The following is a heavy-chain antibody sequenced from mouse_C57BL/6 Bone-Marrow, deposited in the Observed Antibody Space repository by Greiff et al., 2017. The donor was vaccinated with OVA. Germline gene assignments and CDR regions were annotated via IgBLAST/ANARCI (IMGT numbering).Heavy chain of an antibody. Sequence: EAGGVDFSRYWMSWVRRAPRKGLEWIGDINPDSSTINYAPSLKDKFIISRDNAKNTLYLQMSKVRSEDTALYYCASKRRFAYWGQGTLVTVSA. V-gene: IGHV4-1*01. CDR3: ASKRRFAY. CDR1: GVDFSRYW. J-gene: IGHJ3*01. CDR2: INPDSSTI.